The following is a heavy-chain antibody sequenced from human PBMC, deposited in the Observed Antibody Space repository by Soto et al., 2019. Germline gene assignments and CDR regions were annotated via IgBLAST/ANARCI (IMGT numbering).Heavy chain of an antibody. CDR2: IKQDGTEK. CDR3: ARGYIPMLPGMYSFDI. CDR1: VFTFSRYW. D-gene: IGHD3-16*01. J-gene: IGHJ3*02. Sequence: RRLSFAASVFTFSRYWMNWVRQAPGNGLEWVANIKQDGTEKNYLDSVKGRFTISRDNAKNSLYLQMDSLRAEDTAVYFCARGYIPMLPGMYSFDIWGQGTMVTVSS. V-gene: IGHV3-7*01.